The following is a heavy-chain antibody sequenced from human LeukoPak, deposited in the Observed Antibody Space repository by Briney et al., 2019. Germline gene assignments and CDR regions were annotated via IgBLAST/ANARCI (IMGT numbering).Heavy chain of an antibody. V-gene: IGHV1-69*13. Sequence: ASVKVSCKASGGTFSSYAISWVRQAPGQGLEWMGGIIPIFGTANYAQKFQGRVTITADESTSTAYMELSSLRSEDTAVYYCARPRITMIVEDWYFDLWGRGTLVTVSS. CDR2: IIPIFGTA. D-gene: IGHD3-22*01. CDR3: ARPRITMIVEDWYFDL. CDR1: GGTFSSYA. J-gene: IGHJ2*01.